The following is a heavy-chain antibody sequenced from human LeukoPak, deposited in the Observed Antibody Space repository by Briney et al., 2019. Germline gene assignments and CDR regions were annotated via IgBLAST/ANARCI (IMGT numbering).Heavy chain of an antibody. J-gene: IGHJ3*02. CDR2: IYYSGST. CDR1: GGSISSYY. V-gene: IGHV4-59*01. Sequence: SETLSLTCTVSGGSISSYYWSWIRQPPGKGLEWIGYIYYSGSTNYNPSLKSRVTISVDTSKNQFSLKLSSVTAADTAVYYCARDYYDFWSGYSDAFDIRGQGTMVTVSS. D-gene: IGHD3-3*01. CDR3: ARDYYDFWSGYSDAFDI.